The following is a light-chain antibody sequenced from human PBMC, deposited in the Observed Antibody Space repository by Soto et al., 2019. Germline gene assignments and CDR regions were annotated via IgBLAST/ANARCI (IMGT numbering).Light chain of an antibody. CDR2: GVT. J-gene: IGLJ1*01. CDR3: FSHRGGESQV. CDR1: SSDVGAYNY. V-gene: IGLV2-14*01. Sequence: QSALTQPASVSGSPGQSITISCTGTSSDVGAYNYVSWYQQYPGKAPKLMIYGVTNRPSGVSNRFSGSKTGNTASLTISGLQAEDEADYYCFSHRGGESQVFGTGTKLTVL.